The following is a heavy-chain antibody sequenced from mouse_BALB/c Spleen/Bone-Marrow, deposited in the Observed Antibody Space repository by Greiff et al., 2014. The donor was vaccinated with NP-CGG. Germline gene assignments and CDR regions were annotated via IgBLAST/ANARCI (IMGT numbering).Heavy chain of an antibody. CDR2: IWSDGST. V-gene: IGHV2-6-1*01. J-gene: IGHJ4*01. CDR3: ARHGNYAMDY. D-gene: IGHD1-1*02. CDR1: GFSLTSYG. Sequence: QVQLQQSGPGLVAPSQGLSITCTISGFSLTSYGVHWVRQPPGQGLEWLVVIWSDGSTTYNSALKSRLSISKDNSKSQVFLKMNSLQTDDTAMYYCARHGNYAMDYWGQGTSVTVSS.